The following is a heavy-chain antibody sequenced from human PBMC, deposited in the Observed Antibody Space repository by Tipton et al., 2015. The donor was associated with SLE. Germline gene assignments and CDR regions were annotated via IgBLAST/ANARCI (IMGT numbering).Heavy chain of an antibody. CDR2: IYYSGST. CDR3: ARHLTIMSPPGLDI. D-gene: IGHD5/OR15-5a*01. CDR1: GVSISSGGYS. J-gene: IGHJ5*02. Sequence: TLSLTCSVSGVSISSGGYSWTWIRQPPGKGLEWIGYIYYSGSTFYNPSLKSRLTISLDRSESQFSLKLNSVTAADTAVYYCARHLTIMSPPGLDIWGQGIWVTVSS. V-gene: IGHV4-30-2*01.